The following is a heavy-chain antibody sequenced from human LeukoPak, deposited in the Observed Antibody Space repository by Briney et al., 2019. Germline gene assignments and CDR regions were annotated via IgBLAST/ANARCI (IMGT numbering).Heavy chain of an antibody. CDR3: AKSHSDYGLLDY. D-gene: IGHD4-17*01. Sequence: GSVKVSCKVSGYSLTDLSLHGVRQAPGKGLEWVCGFDPEDGEPIYAQHFLGRLSTTEDTSKDTGYMELRTLRSEDTALDCCAKSHSDYGLLDYWGQGTLVTVSS. V-gene: IGHV1-24*01. CDR2: FDPEDGEP. J-gene: IGHJ4*02. CDR1: GYSLTDLS.